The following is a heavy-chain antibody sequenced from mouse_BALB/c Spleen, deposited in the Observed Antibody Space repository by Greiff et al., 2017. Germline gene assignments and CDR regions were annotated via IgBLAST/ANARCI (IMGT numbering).Heavy chain of an antibody. CDR3: ARVYDGYSWFAY. V-gene: IGHV8-12*01. CDR2: IYWDDDK. Sequence: QVQLKESGPGILQPSQTLSLTCSFSGFSLSTSGMGVSWIRQPSGKGLEWLAHIYWDDDKRYNPSLKSRLTISKDTSRNQVFLKITSVDTADTATYYCARVYDGYSWFAYWGQGTLVTVSA. J-gene: IGHJ3*01. CDR1: GFSLSTSGMG. D-gene: IGHD2-3*01.